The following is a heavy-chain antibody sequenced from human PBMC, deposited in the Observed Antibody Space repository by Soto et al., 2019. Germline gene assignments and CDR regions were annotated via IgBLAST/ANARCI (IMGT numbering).Heavy chain of an antibody. V-gene: IGHV4-39*01. Sequence: SETLSLTCTVSGGSISSSSYYWGWIRQPPGKGLEWIGSIYYSGSTYYNPSLKSRVTISVDTSKNQFSLKLSSVTAADTAVYYCARDSYDYVWGSYRSPNWFDPWGQGTLVTVSS. CDR1: GGSISSSSYY. CDR3: ARDSYDYVWGSYRSPNWFDP. J-gene: IGHJ5*02. D-gene: IGHD3-16*02. CDR2: IYYSGST.